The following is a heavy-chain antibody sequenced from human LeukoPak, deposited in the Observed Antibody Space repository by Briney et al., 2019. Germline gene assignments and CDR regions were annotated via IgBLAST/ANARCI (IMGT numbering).Heavy chain of an antibody. Sequence: SETLSLTCTVSGDSNSRTNFYWGWIRQPPGKGLEWIGSIYYSGTTNYNPSLKSRVTISVDTSKKQFSQKLRSVTAADTAVYYCARLPRYDFWSWGQGTLVTVSS. CDR1: GDSNSRTNFY. J-gene: IGHJ4*02. CDR2: IYYSGTT. D-gene: IGHD3-3*01. CDR3: ARLPRYDFWS. V-gene: IGHV4-39*01.